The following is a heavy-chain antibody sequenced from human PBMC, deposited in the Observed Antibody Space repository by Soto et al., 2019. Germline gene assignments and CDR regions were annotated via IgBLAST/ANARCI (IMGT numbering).Heavy chain of an antibody. Sequence: SETLSLSCTVSGGSVTGDEDYWTWIPQSPGKGLEWIGYISNSGSTGYNPSLKTRLSMSVDRSKNQFTLRLTSVTDADTAVYFCATESGSTYGYFDHWGQGTQVTVSS. CDR2: ISNSGST. J-gene: IGHJ4*02. V-gene: IGHV4-30-4*01. D-gene: IGHD5-18*01. CDR3: ATESGSTYGYFDH. CDR1: GGSVTGDEDY.